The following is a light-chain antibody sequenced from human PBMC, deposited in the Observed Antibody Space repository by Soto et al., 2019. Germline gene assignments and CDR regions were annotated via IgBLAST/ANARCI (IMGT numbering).Light chain of an antibody. J-gene: IGKJ1*01. CDR3: QEYYVSST. CDR1: QSIGDW. V-gene: IGKV1-5*03. Sequence: DIQMTQSPSTLSASVGDRVNITCRASQSIGDWLAWYQQKPGKAPKPLIYKASFLETGVPSRFSGSGSGTEFTLTISSLQPDDFATYYCQEYYVSSTFGQGTNVEIK. CDR2: KAS.